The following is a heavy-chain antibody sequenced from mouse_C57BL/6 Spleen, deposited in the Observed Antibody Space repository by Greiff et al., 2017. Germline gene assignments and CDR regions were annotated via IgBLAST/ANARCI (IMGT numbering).Heavy chain of an antibody. J-gene: IGHJ3*01. V-gene: IGHV5-9-1*02. CDR2: ISSGGDYI. Sequence: EVKLMESGEGLVKPGGSLKLSCAASGFTFSSYAMSWVRQTPEKRLEWVAYISSGGDYIYYADTVKGRFTISRDNARNTLYLQMSSLKSEDTAMYDCTRDPSTYYYGSSFAWFAYWGQGTLVTVSA. CDR3: TRDPSTYYYGSSFAWFAY. CDR1: GFTFSSYA. D-gene: IGHD1-1*01.